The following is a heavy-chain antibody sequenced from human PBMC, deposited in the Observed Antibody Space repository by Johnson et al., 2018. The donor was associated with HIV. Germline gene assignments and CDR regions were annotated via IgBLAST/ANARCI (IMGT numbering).Heavy chain of an antibody. CDR2: ISSSGSNI. CDR3: ATDLSRWELHPLSAFDI. Sequence: EVQLVESGGGLVQPGRSLRLSCVATAFTVSSNYMSWVRQAPGKGLEWVSYISSSGSNIYYADSVKGRFPISRDNAKNTLYLQMNSLRAEDTAVYYCATDLSRWELHPLSAFDIWGQGTMVTVSS. J-gene: IGHJ3*02. CDR1: AFTVSSNY. V-gene: IGHV3-48*03. D-gene: IGHD4-23*01.